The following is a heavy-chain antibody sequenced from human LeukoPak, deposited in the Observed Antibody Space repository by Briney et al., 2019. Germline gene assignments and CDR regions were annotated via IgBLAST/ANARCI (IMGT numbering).Heavy chain of an antibody. CDR3: AKDIHPGLGSGASCCFDY. CDR1: GYIFTDYG. V-gene: IGHV1-18*01. D-gene: IGHD2-15*01. J-gene: IGHJ4*02. Sequence: ASVKVSCKASGYIFTDYGISWVRQAPGQGFEWMGWISGYNGNTNYARSLQGRVTMATDTSTSTTYMELRSLRSDDTAVYYCAKDIHPGLGSGASCCFDYWGQGTLVTVSS. CDR2: ISGYNGNT.